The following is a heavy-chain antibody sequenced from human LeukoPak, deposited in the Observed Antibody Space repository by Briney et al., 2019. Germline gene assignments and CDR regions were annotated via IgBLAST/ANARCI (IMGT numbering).Heavy chain of an antibody. V-gene: IGHV3-33*06. J-gene: IGHJ4*02. D-gene: IGHD3-10*01. Sequence: GGSLRLSCAASGFTFSSYGMHWVRQAPGKGLEWVAVIWYDGSNKYYADSVKGRFTISRDNSKNTLYLQMNSLRAEDTAVYYCAKSEGTIVRGVIIRPYYFDYWGQGTLVTVSS. CDR2: IWYDGSNK. CDR1: GFTFSSYG. CDR3: AKSEGTIVRGVIIRPYYFDY.